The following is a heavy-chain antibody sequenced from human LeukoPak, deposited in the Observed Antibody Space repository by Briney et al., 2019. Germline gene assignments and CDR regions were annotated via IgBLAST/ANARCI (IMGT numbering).Heavy chain of an antibody. CDR2: IRSKAYGGTT. V-gene: IGHV3-49*04. J-gene: IGHJ6*04. CDR1: AFTFGEYA. Sequence: GRSLRLSCTASAFTFGEYAMSWVRLAPGKWLEWVGFIRSKAYGGTTEYAASGKVRFTISRDDSKSIANLQMNSLKTENTAVYYCTRRAFYSRRMDVWGKGTTVTVSS. CDR3: TRRAFYSRRMDV. D-gene: IGHD1-26*01.